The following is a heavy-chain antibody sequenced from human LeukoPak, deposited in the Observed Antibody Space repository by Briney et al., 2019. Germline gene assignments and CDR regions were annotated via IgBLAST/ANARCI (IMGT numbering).Heavy chain of an antibody. CDR3: ARDKVNDY. CDR2: ISYDGSNK. CDR1: GFTFSSYA. J-gene: IGHJ4*02. V-gene: IGHV3-30*04. Sequence: GGSLRLSCAASGFTFSSYAMHWVRQAPGKGLEWVAVISYDGSNKYYADSVKGRFTISRDNSKNTLYLQMNSLRAEDTAVYYCARDKVNDYWGQGTLVTVSS.